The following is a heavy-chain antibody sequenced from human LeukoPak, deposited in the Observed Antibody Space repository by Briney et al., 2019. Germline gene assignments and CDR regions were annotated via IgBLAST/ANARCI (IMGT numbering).Heavy chain of an antibody. CDR1: GFTFSSYE. CDR3: ASFGEAVAVDY. D-gene: IGHD6-19*01. CDR2: ISSSGSTI. V-gene: IGHV3-48*03. J-gene: IGHJ4*02. Sequence: GGSLRLSCAASGFTFSSYEMNWVRQAPGKGLKWVSYISSSGSTIYYADSVKGRFTISRDNAKNSLYLQMNSLRAEDTAVYYCASFGEAVAVDYWGQGTLVTVSS.